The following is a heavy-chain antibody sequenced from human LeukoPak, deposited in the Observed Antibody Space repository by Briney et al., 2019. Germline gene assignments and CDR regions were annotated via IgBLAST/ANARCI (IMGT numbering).Heavy chain of an antibody. V-gene: IGHV3-21*01. CDR2: ISSSSIYR. J-gene: IGHJ6*03. CDR3: ATLIAGNYYYYMDV. CDR1: GLSFSTYS. D-gene: IGHD6-13*01. Sequence: GGSLRLSCAASGLSFSTYSMNWVRQAPGKGLEWVSSISSSSIYRYYADSVKGRFTISRDNAKKSLYLQMNSLRAEDTAVYYCATLIAGNYYYYMDVWGKGTTVTISS.